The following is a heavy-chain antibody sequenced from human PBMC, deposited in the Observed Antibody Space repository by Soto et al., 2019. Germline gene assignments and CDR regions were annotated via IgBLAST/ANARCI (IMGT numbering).Heavy chain of an antibody. V-gene: IGHV3-64D*08. Sequence: LRLSCSASGFTFSSYAMHWVRQAPGKGLEYVSAISSNGGSTYYADSVKGRFTISRDNSKNTLYLQMSSLRAEDTAVYYCVKDVDTAMASYFDYWGQGTLVTVSS. CDR3: VKDVDTAMASYFDY. CDR2: ISSNGGST. CDR1: GFTFSSYA. J-gene: IGHJ4*02. D-gene: IGHD5-18*01.